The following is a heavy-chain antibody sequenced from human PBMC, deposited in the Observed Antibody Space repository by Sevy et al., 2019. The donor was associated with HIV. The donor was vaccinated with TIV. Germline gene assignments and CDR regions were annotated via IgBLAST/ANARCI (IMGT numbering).Heavy chain of an antibody. CDR3: ARAPNYYGSGRRGMDV. D-gene: IGHD3-10*01. CDR1: GFTLSSYA. Sequence: GGSLRLSCAASGFTLSSYAMHWVRQAPGKGLEWVVVISYDGSDKYYADSVKGRFTISRDNSKNTLYLQMNSLRAEDTAVYYCARAPNYYGSGRRGMDVWGQGTTVTVSS. J-gene: IGHJ6*02. V-gene: IGHV3-30-3*01. CDR2: ISYDGSDK.